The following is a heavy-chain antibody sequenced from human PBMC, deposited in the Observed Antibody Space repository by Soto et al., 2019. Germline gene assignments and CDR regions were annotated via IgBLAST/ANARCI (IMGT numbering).Heavy chain of an antibody. CDR1: IGTFSDYN. J-gene: IGHJ6*03. Sequence: AQLVQSGAEVKRPGSSVKVSCKAPIGTFSDYNIAWVRQARGQGLEWMGRIIPKLGITNYAHKFQDRVRITADKATSTAYMELTSLRYEDTAVYFCARVEGTRTTNFYHYMDVWGEGTSVTVS. D-gene: IGHD2-8*01. CDR2: IIPKLGIT. V-gene: IGHV1-69*02. CDR3: ARVEGTRTTNFYHYMDV.